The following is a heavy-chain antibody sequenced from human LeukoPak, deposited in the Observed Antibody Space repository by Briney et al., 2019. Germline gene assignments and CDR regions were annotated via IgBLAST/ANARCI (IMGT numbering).Heavy chain of an antibody. CDR1: GGSMSSYY. CDR3: ATRWGGQQLPDYFDY. CDR2: IYYSGST. J-gene: IGHJ4*02. Sequence: SETLSLTCTVSGGSMSSYYWSWIRQPPGKGLEWIGYIYYSGSTKYNPSLKSRVTISVDTSKNQFSLKLSSVTAADTAVYYCATRWGGQQLPDYFDYWGQGTLVTVSS. V-gene: IGHV4-59*08. D-gene: IGHD6-13*01.